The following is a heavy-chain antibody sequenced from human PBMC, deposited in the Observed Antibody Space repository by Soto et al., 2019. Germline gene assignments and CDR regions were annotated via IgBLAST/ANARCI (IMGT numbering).Heavy chain of an antibody. CDR1: GGSISSYY. CDR2: IYYSGST. J-gene: IGHJ3*02. D-gene: IGHD2-15*01. V-gene: IGHV4-59*01. Sequence: PSETLSLTCTVSGGSISSYYWSWIRQPPGKGLEWVGYIYYSGSTNYNPSLKSRVTISVDTSKNQFSLKLSSVTAADTAVYYCARAKDIVVVVAALDAFDISGQGTMVTGSS. CDR3: ARAKDIVVVVAALDAFDI.